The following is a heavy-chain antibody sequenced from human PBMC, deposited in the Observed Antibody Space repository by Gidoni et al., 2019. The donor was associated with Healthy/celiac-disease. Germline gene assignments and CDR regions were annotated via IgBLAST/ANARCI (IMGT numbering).Heavy chain of an antibody. CDR2: INHSGST. CDR3: ARGRSIVLMVYADYYYMDV. D-gene: IGHD2-8*01. V-gene: IGHV4-34*01. CDR1: GGSFSGYY. J-gene: IGHJ6*03. Sequence: QVQLQQWGAGLLKPSETLSLTCAVYGGSFSGYYWSWIRQPPGKGLEWIGEINHSGSTNYNPSLKSRVTISVDTSKNQFSLKLSSVTAADTAVYYCARGRSIVLMVYADYYYMDVWGKGTTVTVSS.